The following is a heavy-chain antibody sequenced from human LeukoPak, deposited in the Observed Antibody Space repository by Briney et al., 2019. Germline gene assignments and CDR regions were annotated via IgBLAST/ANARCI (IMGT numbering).Heavy chain of an antibody. J-gene: IGHJ4*02. Sequence: SETLSLTCPVSGDSVSRGKNSWSWIRQPPGKGLEWIGHMSYSGTTNYNPSLKSRVTISIDTSNNQFSLKLSSVTAADTAAYYCARDKGSDPHRVVQFDYWGQGTLVTVSS. V-gene: IGHV4-61*01. D-gene: IGHD3-3*01. CDR3: ARDKGSDPHRVVQFDY. CDR1: GDSVSRGKNS. CDR2: MSYSGTT.